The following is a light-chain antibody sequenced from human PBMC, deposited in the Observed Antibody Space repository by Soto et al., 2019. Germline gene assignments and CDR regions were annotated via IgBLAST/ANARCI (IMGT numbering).Light chain of an antibody. CDR3: QQYGTSPPLT. J-gene: IGKJ4*01. CDR1: QSVSSTY. Sequence: EIVLTQSPGTLSLSPGERATRSCRASQSVSSTYLAWYQQKPGQAPRLLIYGASSRATGNPERFSGSGSGTDFTLTISRLEPEDFAVYYCQQYGTSPPLTFGGGTKVEIK. V-gene: IGKV3-20*01. CDR2: GAS.